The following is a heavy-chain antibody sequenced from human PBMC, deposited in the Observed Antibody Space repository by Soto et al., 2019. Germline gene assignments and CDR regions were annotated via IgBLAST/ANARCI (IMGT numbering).Heavy chain of an antibody. V-gene: IGHV2-5*02. J-gene: IGHJ3*02. CDR2: IYWDDDK. CDR3: AHSLTRGSSGYQLLSDAFDI. Sequence: QITLKESGPTLVNPTQTLTLTCTFSGFSLSTSGVGVGWIRQPPGKALEWLALIYWDDDKRYSPSLKSRLTITKDTSKNQVVLTMTNMDPVDTATYYCAHSLTRGSSGYQLLSDAFDIWGQGTMVTVSS. D-gene: IGHD2-2*01. CDR1: GFSLSTSGVG.